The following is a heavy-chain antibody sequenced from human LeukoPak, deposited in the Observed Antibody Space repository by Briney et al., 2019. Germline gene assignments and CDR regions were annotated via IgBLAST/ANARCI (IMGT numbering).Heavy chain of an antibody. CDR3: AKGLGRAARYNWFDP. V-gene: IGHV3-9*01. Sequence: PGRSLSLSCAASGFTFDDYAMHWVRQTPGKGLEWVSGISGSSGSISYAGSVRGRFTISRDNSKNTLYLQMNSLRAEDTAVYYCAKGLGRAARYNWFDPWGQGTLVTVSS. J-gene: IGHJ5*02. CDR1: GFTFDDYA. CDR2: ISGSSGSI. D-gene: IGHD6-6*01.